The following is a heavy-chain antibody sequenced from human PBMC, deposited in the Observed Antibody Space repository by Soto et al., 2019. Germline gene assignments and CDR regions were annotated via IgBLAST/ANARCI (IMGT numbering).Heavy chain of an antibody. CDR1: GFTFSSYS. V-gene: IGHV3-49*04. D-gene: IGHD3-3*01. J-gene: IGHJ6*02. CDR3: YTYYDFWSGYYGMDV. CDR2: IRSKAYGGTT. Sequence: GGSLRLSCAASGFTFSSYSMNWVRQAPGKGLEWVGFIRSKAYGGTTEYAASVKGRFTISRDDSKSIAYLQMNSLKTEDTAVYYCYTYYDFWSGYYGMDVWGQGTTVTVSS.